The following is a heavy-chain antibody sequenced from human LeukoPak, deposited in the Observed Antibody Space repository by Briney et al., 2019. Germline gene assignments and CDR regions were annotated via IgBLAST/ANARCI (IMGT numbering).Heavy chain of an antibody. CDR1: GYSFTSYW. CDR2: IYPGDSDT. V-gene: IGHV5-51*01. J-gene: IGHJ6*03. CDR3: ARVGTTTVTTDYYYMDV. Sequence: GESLEISCKGSGYSFTSYWIGWVRQMPGKGLEWMGIIYPGDSDTRYSPSFQGQVTISADKSISTAYLQWSSLKASDTAMYYCARVGTTTVTTDYYYMDVWGKGTTVTISS. D-gene: IGHD4-17*01.